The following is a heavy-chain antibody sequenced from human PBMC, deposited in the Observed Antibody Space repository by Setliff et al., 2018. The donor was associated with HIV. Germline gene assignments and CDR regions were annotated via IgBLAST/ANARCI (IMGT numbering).Heavy chain of an antibody. CDR2: INTSGST. CDR3: ARGRTQWPNYNYFDP. D-gene: IGHD6-19*01. Sequence: SETLSLTCTVSNGSISSGTFYWNWIRQPAGKGLEWIGRINTSGSTNYNPSLKSRVTISVDKSQNQFSLKLSAVTAADTAVYYCARGRTQWPNYNYFDPWGLGTLVTVSS. V-gene: IGHV4-61*02. J-gene: IGHJ5*02. CDR1: NGSISSGTFY.